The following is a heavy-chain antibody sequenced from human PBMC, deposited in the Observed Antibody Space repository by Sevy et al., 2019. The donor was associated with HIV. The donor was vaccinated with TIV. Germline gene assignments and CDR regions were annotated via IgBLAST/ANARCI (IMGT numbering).Heavy chain of an antibody. CDR3: VRDSATGPTRGDY. J-gene: IGHJ4*02. CDR1: GFTFSSHW. D-gene: IGHD1-1*01. Sequence: GGSLRLSCAASGFTFSSHWMHWVRQGPGNRLVWVSRIKRDGSRTNYADSVKGRFTISRDNAKNTLYLQMNSLGAEDTAVYYCVRDSATGPTRGDYWGQGTLVTVSS. CDR2: IKRDGSRT. V-gene: IGHV3-74*01.